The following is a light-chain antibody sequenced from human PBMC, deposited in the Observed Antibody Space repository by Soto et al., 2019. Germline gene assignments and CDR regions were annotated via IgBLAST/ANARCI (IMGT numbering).Light chain of an antibody. Sequence: QSVLTQPASVSGSPGQSITISCTGSTSDIGGYIFVSWYQQHPGKAPKLITYGVTNRPSGVSNRFSGSKSGNTASLTISGLQAEDEADYFCFSFTSSSSPYVFGTGTKVTVL. CDR2: GVT. CDR1: TSDIGGYIF. CDR3: FSFTSSSSPYV. V-gene: IGLV2-14*01. J-gene: IGLJ1*01.